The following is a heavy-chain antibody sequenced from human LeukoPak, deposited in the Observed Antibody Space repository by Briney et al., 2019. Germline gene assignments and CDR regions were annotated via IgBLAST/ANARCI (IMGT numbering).Heavy chain of an antibody. J-gene: IGHJ4*02. D-gene: IGHD6-13*01. Sequence: ASVKVSCKASGYTFTSYGISWVRQAPGQGLEWMGWISAYNGNTNYAQKLQGRVTMTTDTSTSTAYMELRSLRSDDTAVYYCAGDLSAAASPYYFDYWGQGTLVTVSS. CDR1: GYTFTSYG. CDR2: ISAYNGNT. CDR3: AGDLSAAASPYYFDY. V-gene: IGHV1-18*01.